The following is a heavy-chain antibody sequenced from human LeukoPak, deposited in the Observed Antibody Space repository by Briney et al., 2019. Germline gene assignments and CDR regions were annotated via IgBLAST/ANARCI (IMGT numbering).Heavy chain of an antibody. J-gene: IGHJ4*02. CDR3: AKSTPVDTAMEH. Sequence: GGSLKLSCAASGFTFSSYGMHWVRQAPGKGLEWVAFIRSDGSNKYYADSVKGRFTISRDNSKNTLYLQMTSLRSEDTAVYYCAKSTPVDTAMEHWGQGTLVTVSS. V-gene: IGHV3-30*02. D-gene: IGHD5-18*01. CDR2: IRSDGSNK. CDR1: GFTFSSYG.